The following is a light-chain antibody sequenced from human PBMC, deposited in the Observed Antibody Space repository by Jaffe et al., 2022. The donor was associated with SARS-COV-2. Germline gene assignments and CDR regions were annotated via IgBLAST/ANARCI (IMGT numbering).Light chain of an antibody. CDR2: EVS. CDR3: SSYTSSSGV. CDR1: SSDVGGYNY. J-gene: IGLJ1*01. Sequence: QSALTQPASVSGSPGQSITISCTGTSSDVGGYNYVSWYQQHPGKAPKLMIYEVSNRPSGVPDRFSGSKSGNTASLTISGLQAEDEADYYCSSYTSSSGVFGTGTKVTVL. V-gene: IGLV2-14*01.